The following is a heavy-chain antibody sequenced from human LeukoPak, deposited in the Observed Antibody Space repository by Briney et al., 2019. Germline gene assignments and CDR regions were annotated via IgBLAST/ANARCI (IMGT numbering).Heavy chain of an antibody. V-gene: IGHV3-30*03. CDR1: GFTFSSYG. CDR3: ARGVGDSSGYYYRFFDY. D-gene: IGHD3-22*01. Sequence: GGSLRLSCAASGFTFSSYGMHWVRQAPGKGLEWVAVISYDGSNKYYADSVKGRFTISRDNSKNTLYLQMNSLRAEDTAVYYCARGVGDSSGYYYRFFDYWGQGTLVTVSS. CDR2: ISYDGSNK. J-gene: IGHJ4*02.